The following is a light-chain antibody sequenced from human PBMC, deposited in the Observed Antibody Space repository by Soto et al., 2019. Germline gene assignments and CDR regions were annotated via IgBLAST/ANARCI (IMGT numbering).Light chain of an antibody. V-gene: IGKV1-27*01. CDR2: AAS. CDR1: RDITDY. Sequence: DILLTQSPSFLSASVGDRVTITCRSSRDITDYLAWYQQKPGQVPKLLIYAASTLQSGVPSRFTASGSGTDFTLTITGLQPEDFAVYYCQQYNNWPPITFGQGTRLEIK. J-gene: IGKJ5*01. CDR3: QQYNNWPPIT.